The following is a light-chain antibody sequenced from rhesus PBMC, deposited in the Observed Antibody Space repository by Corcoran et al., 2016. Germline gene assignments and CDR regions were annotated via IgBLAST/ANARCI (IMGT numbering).Light chain of an antibody. CDR3: QQYNYWNT. Sequence: ETLVTQSPATLSLSPGERATLSCRASQSVGTNLAWYQQKPGQAPKLLINSASTRATATPDRFSGSGSGTEFTLTISSLVPEDFAVYYYQQYNYWNTFGQGTKVEIK. CDR2: SAS. V-gene: IGKV3-42*02. CDR1: QSVGTN. J-gene: IGKJ2*01.